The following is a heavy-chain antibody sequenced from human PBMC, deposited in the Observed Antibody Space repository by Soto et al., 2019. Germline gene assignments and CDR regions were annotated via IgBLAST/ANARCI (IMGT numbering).Heavy chain of an antibody. Sequence: SETLSLTCTVSGGSVSSGSYYWSWIRQPPGKGLEWIGYIYYSGSTNYNPSLKSRVTISVDTSKNQFSLKLSSVTAADTAVYYCARESMVRGVIGYWGQGTLVTVSS. CDR3: ARESMVRGVIGY. D-gene: IGHD3-10*01. CDR1: GGSVSSGSYY. CDR2: IYYSGST. J-gene: IGHJ4*02. V-gene: IGHV4-61*01.